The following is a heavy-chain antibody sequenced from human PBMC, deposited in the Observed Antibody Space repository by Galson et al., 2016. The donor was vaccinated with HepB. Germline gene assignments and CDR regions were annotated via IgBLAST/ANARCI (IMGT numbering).Heavy chain of an antibody. CDR1: GFNFGDYT. Sequence: SLRLSCAASGFNFGDYTMHWVRLAPGKGLEWVTGISRKSGDMPYADSVKGRFTISRDNAKNSVYLQMNSVTTEDTALYYCAKEKDSFQVQTPPDAFDVWGQGTMVT. J-gene: IGHJ3*01. CDR3: AKEKDSFQVQTPPDAFDV. D-gene: IGHD3-10*01. CDR2: ISRKSGDM. V-gene: IGHV3-9*01.